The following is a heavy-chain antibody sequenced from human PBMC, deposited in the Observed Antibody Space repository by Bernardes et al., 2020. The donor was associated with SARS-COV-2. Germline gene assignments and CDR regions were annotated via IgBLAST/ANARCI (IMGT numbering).Heavy chain of an antibody. Sequence: GGSLRLSCAASGFTFSSYGMHWVRQAPGKGLEWVGVISYDGNNKYYADSVKGRFTISRDNSKTMLYLQINSLRVEDTAIYYCAKTGSDWNVFDNWGQGTLVTVSS. CDR2: ISYDGNNK. CDR3: AKTGSDWNVFDN. V-gene: IGHV3-30*18. CDR1: GFTFSSYG. J-gene: IGHJ4*02. D-gene: IGHD1-1*01.